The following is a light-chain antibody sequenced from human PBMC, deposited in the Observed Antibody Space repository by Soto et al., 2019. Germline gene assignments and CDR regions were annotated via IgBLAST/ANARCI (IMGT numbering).Light chain of an antibody. V-gene: IGLV1-47*01. CDR3: AAWDESLSGHV. Sequence: QSVMTQPPSASGTPGHRVTISCSGRSSNIGSNYVYWYQQLPGTAPKLLIYRNNQRPSGVPDRFSGSKSGTSASLAISGLRYEDEADYYCAAWDESLSGHVFGTGNKFT. CDR1: SSNIGSNY. J-gene: IGLJ1*01. CDR2: RNN.